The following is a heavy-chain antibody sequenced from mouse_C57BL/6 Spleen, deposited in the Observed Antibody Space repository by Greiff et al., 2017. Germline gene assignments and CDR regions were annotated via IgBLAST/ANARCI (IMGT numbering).Heavy chain of an antibody. CDR2: INSDGGST. CDR1: EYEFPSHD. CDR3: ARHHYYGSSYDWYFDV. Sequence: EVKVVESGGGLVQPGESLKLSCESNEYEFPSHDMSWVRKTPEKRLELVAAINSDGGSTYYPDTMERRFIISRDNTKKTLYLQMSSLRSEDTALYYCARHHYYGSSYDWYFDVWGTGTTGTVSS. D-gene: IGHD1-1*01. V-gene: IGHV5-2*01. J-gene: IGHJ1*03.